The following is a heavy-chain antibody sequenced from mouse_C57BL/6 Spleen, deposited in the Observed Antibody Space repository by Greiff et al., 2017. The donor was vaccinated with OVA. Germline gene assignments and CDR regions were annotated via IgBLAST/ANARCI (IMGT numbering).Heavy chain of an antibody. J-gene: IGHJ2*01. Sequence: EVKLMESGAELVRPGASVKLSCTASGFNIKDDYMHWVKQRPEQGLEWIGWIDPENGDTEYASKFQGKATITADTSSNTAYLQLSSLTSEDTAVYYCTTRDYSNSYYFDYWGQGTTLTVSS. CDR3: TTRDYSNSYYFDY. V-gene: IGHV14-4*01. CDR2: IDPENGDT. CDR1: GFNIKDDY. D-gene: IGHD2-5*01.